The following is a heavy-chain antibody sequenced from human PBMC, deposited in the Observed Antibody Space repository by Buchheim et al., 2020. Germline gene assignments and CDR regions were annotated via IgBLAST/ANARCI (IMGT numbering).Heavy chain of an antibody. J-gene: IGHJ6*02. V-gene: IGHV1-69*12. CDR3: AGGRHIVVVTAIQGYYGMDV. CDR1: GGTFSSYA. D-gene: IGHD2-21*02. CDR2: IIPIFGTA. Sequence: QVQLVQSGAEVKKPGSSVKVSCKASGGTFSSYAISWVRQAPGQGLEWMGGIIPIFGTANYAQKFQGRVTITADESTSTAYMGLSSLRCEDTAVYYCAGGRHIVVVTAIQGYYGMDVWGQGTT.